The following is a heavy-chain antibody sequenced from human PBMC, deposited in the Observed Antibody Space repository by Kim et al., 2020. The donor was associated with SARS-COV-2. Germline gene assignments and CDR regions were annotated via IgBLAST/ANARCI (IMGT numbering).Heavy chain of an antibody. V-gene: IGHV1-3*01. CDR2: INAGNGNT. J-gene: IGHJ6*02. CDR3: ARGGIVVVPAAMSDYYCGMDV. Sequence: ASVKVSCKASGYTFTSYAMHWVRQAPGQRLEWMGWINAGNGNTKYSQKFQGRVTITRDTSASTAYMELSSMRSEDTAVYYCARGGIVVVPAAMSDYYCGMDVWGQGTTVTVSS. D-gene: IGHD2-2*01. CDR1: GYTFTSYA.